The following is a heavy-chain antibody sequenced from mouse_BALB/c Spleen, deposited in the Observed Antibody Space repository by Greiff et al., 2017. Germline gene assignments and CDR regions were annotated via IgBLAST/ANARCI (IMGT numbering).Heavy chain of an antibody. V-gene: IGHV5-17*02. Sequence: EVKLMESGGGLVQPGGSRKLSCAASGFTFSSFGMHWVRQAPEKGLEWVAYISSGSSTIYYADTVKGRFTISRDKPKNTLFLQMTSLRSEDTAMYYCARGRQREPSPYYYAMDYGGQGTSVTVSS. D-gene: IGHD3-2*01. J-gene: IGHJ4*01. CDR2: ISSGSSTI. CDR3: ARGRQREPSPYYYAMDY. CDR1: GFTFSSFG.